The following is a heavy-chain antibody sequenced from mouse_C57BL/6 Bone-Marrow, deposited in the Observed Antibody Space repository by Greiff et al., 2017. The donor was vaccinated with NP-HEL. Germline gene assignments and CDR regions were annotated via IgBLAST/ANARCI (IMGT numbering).Heavy chain of an antibody. CDR3: AKRDTTVVARAY. CDR1: GYTFTSYW. CDR2: IDPSDSYT. J-gene: IGHJ3*01. Sequence: QVQLQQSGAELVMPGASVKLSCKASGYTFTSYWMHWVKQRPGQGLEWIGEIDPSDSYTNYNQKFKGKSTLTVDKSSSTAYMQLSSLTSEDSAVYYCAKRDTTVVARAYWGQGTLVTVSA. V-gene: IGHV1-69*01. D-gene: IGHD1-1*01.